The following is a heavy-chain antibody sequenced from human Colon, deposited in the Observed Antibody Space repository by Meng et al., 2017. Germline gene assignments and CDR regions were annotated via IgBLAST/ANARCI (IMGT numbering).Heavy chain of an antibody. D-gene: IGHD1-1*01. J-gene: IGHJ2*01. CDR1: GGSVSSGHW. CDR2: IYHSGST. CDR3: ARSPGWWFLDL. V-gene: IGHV4-4*02. Sequence: GSLRLSCAVSGGSVSSGHWWSWVRQPPGKGLEWIGDIYHSGSTNYNPPLKSRVIISIDKSTNQFSLNLNSVTAADTAVYYCARSPGWWFLDLWGRGTLVTVSS.